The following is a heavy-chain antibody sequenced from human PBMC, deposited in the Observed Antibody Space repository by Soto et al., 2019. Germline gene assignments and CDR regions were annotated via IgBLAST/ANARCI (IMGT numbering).Heavy chain of an antibody. Sequence: PGGSLRLSCAAPGFTFSSYAMSWVRQAPGKGLEWVSAISGSGGSTYYADSVKGRFTISRDNSKNTLYLQMNSLRAEDTAVYYCAKGLGYCSGGSCYSLFVDCYYKDFSGKGTTDIVSS. CDR2: ISGSGGST. CDR1: GFTFSSYA. CDR3: AKGLGYCSGGSCYSLFVDCYYKDF. J-gene: IGHJ6*03. D-gene: IGHD2-15*01. V-gene: IGHV3-23*01.